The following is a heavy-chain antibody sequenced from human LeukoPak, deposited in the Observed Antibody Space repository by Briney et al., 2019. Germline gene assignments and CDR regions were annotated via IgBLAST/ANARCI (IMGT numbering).Heavy chain of an antibody. CDR2: ISDIGSI. Sequence: SQTLCLTCTVSGGSISSYYWSWIRQPPEKGLEWIAYISDIGSINYNPSLTSRATISLDTSKNHFSLKLSSVTAADTAVYYCAGHHPRNTVDFWGQGTLVTVSS. D-gene: IGHD2/OR15-2a*01. J-gene: IGHJ4*02. CDR1: GGSISSYY. V-gene: IGHV4-59*08. CDR3: AGHHPRNTVDF.